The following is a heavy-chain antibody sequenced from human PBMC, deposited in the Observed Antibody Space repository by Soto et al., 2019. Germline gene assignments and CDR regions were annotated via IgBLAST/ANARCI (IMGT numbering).Heavy chain of an antibody. Sequence: GGSLRLSCAASGFTFSSYSMNWVRQAPGKGLEWVSYISSSSSTIFYADSVKGRFTVSRANAKNSLYLQMNSLRAEDTAVYYCARDLPRSYGSGSYSRFPDYWGQGTLVTVSS. CDR2: ISSSSSTI. CDR1: GFTFSSYS. CDR3: ARDLPRSYGSGSYSRFPDY. D-gene: IGHD3-10*01. J-gene: IGHJ4*02. V-gene: IGHV3-48*01.